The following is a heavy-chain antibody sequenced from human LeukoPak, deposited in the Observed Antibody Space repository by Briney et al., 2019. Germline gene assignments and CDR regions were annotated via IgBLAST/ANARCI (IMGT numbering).Heavy chain of an antibody. V-gene: IGHV3-53*01. D-gene: IGHD3-22*01. CDR1: GFTFSTYE. CDR3: ARESPYESSAFFDY. CDR2: MYSIGST. Sequence: GGSLRLSCAASGFTFSTYEMTWVRQAPGKGLEWVSVMYSIGSTYYADSVKGRFTISRDNSKNILYLHMNSVGVEDTAVYYCARESPYESSAFFDYWGQGTLVTVSS. J-gene: IGHJ4*02.